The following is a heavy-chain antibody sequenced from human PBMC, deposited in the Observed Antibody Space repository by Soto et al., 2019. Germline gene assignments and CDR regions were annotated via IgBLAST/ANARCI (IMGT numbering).Heavy chain of an antibody. CDR1: GYIFKNYA. Sequence: QVQLVQSGAEVKETGSSVKVSCKSSGYIFKNYAVTWLRQAPGQGLEWMGGIIPVFGTPDYSQKFRGRVTITADESTSTVYMELRSLTSEDTAVYDCARHIYDYVWGSYRHWGQGTLVTVSS. D-gene: IGHD3-16*02. V-gene: IGHV1-69*01. J-gene: IGHJ4*02. CDR3: ARHIYDYVWGSYRH. CDR2: IIPVFGTP.